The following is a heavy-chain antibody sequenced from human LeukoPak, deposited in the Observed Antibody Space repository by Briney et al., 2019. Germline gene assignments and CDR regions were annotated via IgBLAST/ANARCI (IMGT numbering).Heavy chain of an antibody. CDR2: INHIGST. Sequence: SETLSLTCAVSGGSFSGYYWSWIRQPPGKGVEWVGEINHIGSTNYNPSLKSRVTISVDTSKNQFSLKLSSVTAADTAVYYCARGGGDTTQVVAGRKAWFDPWGQGTLVTVSS. V-gene: IGHV4-34*01. CDR3: ARGGGDTTQVVAGRKAWFDP. D-gene: IGHD3-10*01. CDR1: GGSFSGYY. J-gene: IGHJ5*02.